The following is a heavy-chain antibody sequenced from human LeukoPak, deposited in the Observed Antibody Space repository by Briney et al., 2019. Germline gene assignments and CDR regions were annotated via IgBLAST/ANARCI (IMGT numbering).Heavy chain of an antibody. J-gene: IGHJ5*02. V-gene: IGHV4-38-2*02. D-gene: IGHD3-10*01. CDR1: GYSISSGYY. CDR2: IYHSGNT. CDR3: AKRTAPTYYYGSGSYYRSPREYNWFDP. Sequence: SETLSLTCTVAGYSISSGYYWGWIRQPPGKGLEWIGSIYHSGNTYYNPSLKSRVTISVDTSKNQFSLKLSSVTAADTAVYYCAKRTAPTYYYGSGSYYRSPREYNWFDPWGQGTLVTVSS.